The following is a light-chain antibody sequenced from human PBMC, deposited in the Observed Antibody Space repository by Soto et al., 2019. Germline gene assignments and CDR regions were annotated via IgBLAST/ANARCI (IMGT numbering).Light chain of an antibody. J-gene: IGKJ1*01. Sequence: EIVLTQSPATLSLSPGERATLSCRASQSVSSYLAWYQQRPGQAPRLLIYDASNRATGIPARFSGSGSGTDFTLTISSLEPEDFAVYYCQQRYNWPPITFGQGTKVDI. CDR2: DAS. V-gene: IGKV3-11*01. CDR3: QQRYNWPPIT. CDR1: QSVSSY.